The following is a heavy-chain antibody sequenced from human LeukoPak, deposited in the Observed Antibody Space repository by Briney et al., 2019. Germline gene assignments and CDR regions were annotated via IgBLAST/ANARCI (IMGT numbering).Heavy chain of an antibody. V-gene: IGHV5-51*01. Sequence: GESLKISCKGSGDSLKKYWIGWVRQMPGKGLEWMGTIFPGDSDATYSPSFQGQATISADTSISTAYLQWSSLKASDTAMYYCVRPDFGDYVGELWGRGTLVTVSS. D-gene: IGHD4-17*01. J-gene: IGHJ1*01. CDR1: GDSLKKYW. CDR2: IFPGDSDA. CDR3: VRPDFGDYVGEL.